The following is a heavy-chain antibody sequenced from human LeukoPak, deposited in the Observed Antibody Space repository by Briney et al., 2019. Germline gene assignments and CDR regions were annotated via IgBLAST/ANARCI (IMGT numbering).Heavy chain of an antibody. D-gene: IGHD6-19*01. CDR1: GFTFSSYS. CDR2: ISRGGDYT. Sequence: GGSLRLSCAASGFTFSSYSMNWVRQAPGKGLEWVSSISRGGDYTYSEDSVKGRFTISRDNAKDSLYLQLNSLRAEDTAVYYCARDLMAVAGTGFDYWGQGTLVTVSS. CDR3: ARDLMAVAGTGFDY. V-gene: IGHV3-21*01. J-gene: IGHJ4*02.